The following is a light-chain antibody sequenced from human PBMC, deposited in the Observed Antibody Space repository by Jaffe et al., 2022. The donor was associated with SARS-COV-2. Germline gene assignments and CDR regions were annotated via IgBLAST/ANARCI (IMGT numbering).Light chain of an antibody. V-gene: IGLV2-14*01. J-gene: IGLJ3*02. CDR1: SSDVGAYNY. CDR3: SSYTTSSTWV. CDR2: EVS. Sequence: QSALTQPASVSGSPGQSITISCTGTSSDVGAYNYVSWYQQHPGKAPKFMIYEVSYRPSGVPDRFSGSKSGNTASLTISGLQAEDEADYYCSSYTTSSTWVFGGGTKLTVL.